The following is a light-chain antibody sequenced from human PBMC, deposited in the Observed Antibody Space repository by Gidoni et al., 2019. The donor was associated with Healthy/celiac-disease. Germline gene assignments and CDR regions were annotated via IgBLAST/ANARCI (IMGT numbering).Light chain of an antibody. J-gene: IGKJ1*01. CDR3: V. CDR2: AAS. CDR1: QAITSY. V-gene: IGKV1-39*01. Sequence: DIQMTQSPSSLSASVGDRVPFSCRASQAITSYLNWYQQKPGKAPELLIYAASSLQSGVPSRFSGSGSGTDFTLTISSLQPEDFATYYWVVGQGTKVEIK.